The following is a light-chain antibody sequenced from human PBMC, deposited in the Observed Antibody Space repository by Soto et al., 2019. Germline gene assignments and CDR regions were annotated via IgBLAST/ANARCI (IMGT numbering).Light chain of an antibody. J-gene: IGKJ1*01. V-gene: IGKV2-30*01. CDR3: MQGISFR. Sequence: VLTQSPLSLPVTLGQPASISCRSSQSLVYRDGNVYLNWFHQRPGQSPRRLIYKASTRDSGVSVRLIGSGSATDFTLSISRVEADDTGVYYCMQGISFRVGQGTRVEI. CDR2: KAS. CDR1: QSLVYRDGNVY.